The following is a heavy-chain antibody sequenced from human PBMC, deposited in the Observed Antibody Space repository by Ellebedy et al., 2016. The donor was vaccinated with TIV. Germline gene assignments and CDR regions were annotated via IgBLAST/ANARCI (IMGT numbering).Heavy chain of an antibody. D-gene: IGHD5-24*01. CDR3: ARGLHRWIWFDP. CDR2: INPNSGGT. CDR1: GYTFTGYY. Sequence: ASVKVSCKASGYTFTGYYIHWVRQAPGQGLEWMGWINPNSGGTNYAQKFQGRVTMTSDTSINTAYMELSSLRSDDTAVYYCARGLHRWIWFDPWGQGTLVTVSS. V-gene: IGHV1-2*02. J-gene: IGHJ5*02.